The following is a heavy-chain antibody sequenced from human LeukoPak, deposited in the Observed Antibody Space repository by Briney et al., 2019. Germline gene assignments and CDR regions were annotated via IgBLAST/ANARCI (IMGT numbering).Heavy chain of an antibody. Sequence: PETLSLTCAVYGGSFSGYYWSWIRQPPGKGLEWIGEINHSGSTNYNPSLKSRVTISVDTSKNQFSLKLSSVTAADTAVYYCARVAAAGKVYWGQGTLVTVSS. CDR3: ARVAAAGKVY. CDR2: INHSGST. CDR1: GGSFSGYY. J-gene: IGHJ4*02. V-gene: IGHV4-34*01. D-gene: IGHD6-13*01.